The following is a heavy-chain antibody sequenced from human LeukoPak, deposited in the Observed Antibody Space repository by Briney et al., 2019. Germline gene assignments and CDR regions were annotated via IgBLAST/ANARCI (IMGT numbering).Heavy chain of an antibody. D-gene: IGHD2-15*01. J-gene: IGHJ4*02. V-gene: IGHV4-59*01. CDR1: GGSISSYY. Sequence: SETLSLTCTVSGGSISSYYWSWIRQPPGKGLEWIGHIYYSGSTNYNPSLKSRVTISVDTSKNQFSLKLSAVTAADTAVYYCARHYCSGGSCYFYFDYWGQGTLVTVSS. CDR2: IYYSGST. CDR3: ARHYCSGGSCYFYFDY.